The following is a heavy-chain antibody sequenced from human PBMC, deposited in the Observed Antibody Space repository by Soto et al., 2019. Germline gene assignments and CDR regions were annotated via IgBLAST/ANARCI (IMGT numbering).Heavy chain of an antibody. V-gene: IGHV1-8*01. J-gene: IGHJ6*02. CDR1: GYTFTSYD. CDR2: MNPNSGNT. D-gene: IGHD2-15*01. Sequence: QVQLVQSGAEVKKPGASVKVSCKASGYTFTSYDINWVRQATGQGLEWMGWMNPNSGNTGYAQKFQGRVTMTRNTSISTADMELSSLRSEDTAVYYCARGYCSGGSCYHNYYYYYGMDVWGQGTTVTVSS. CDR3: ARGYCSGGSCYHNYYYYYGMDV.